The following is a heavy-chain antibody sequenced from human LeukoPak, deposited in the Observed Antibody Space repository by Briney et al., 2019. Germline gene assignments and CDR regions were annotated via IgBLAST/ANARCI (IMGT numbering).Heavy chain of an antibody. V-gene: IGHV3-30*02. Sequence: GGSLRLSCAASGFTFSSYGMHWVRQAPGKGLEWVAFIRYDGSNKNYGDSVKGRFTISRDNSKNMLYLQMNSLRAEDTSVYYCAKDYGITGTGGAWLDPWGRGTLVTVSS. CDR2: IRYDGSNK. CDR1: GFTFSSYG. J-gene: IGHJ5*02. CDR3: AKDYGITGTGGAWLDP. D-gene: IGHD1-20*01.